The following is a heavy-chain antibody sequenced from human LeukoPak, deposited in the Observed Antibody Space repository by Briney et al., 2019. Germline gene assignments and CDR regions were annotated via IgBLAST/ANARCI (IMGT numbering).Heavy chain of an antibody. D-gene: IGHD2-2*01. CDR1: GDSVSSNSVT. V-gene: IGHV6-1*01. CDR2: TYYRSTWYN. CDR3: ARRLTQYDCFDP. J-gene: IGHJ5*02. Sequence: SQTLSLTCAISGDSVSSNSVTWNWIKQSPSRGLEWLGRTYYRSTWYNDYAVSVRGRITVNPDTSKNQFSLHLNSVTPEDTAVYYCARRLTQYDCFDPWGQGILVTVPS.